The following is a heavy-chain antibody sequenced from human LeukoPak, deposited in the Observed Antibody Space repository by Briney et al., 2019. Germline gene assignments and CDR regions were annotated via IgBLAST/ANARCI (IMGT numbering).Heavy chain of an antibody. CDR1: GFTVSSNY. V-gene: IGHV3-53*01. Sequence: GGSLRLSCAASGFTVSSNYMTWVRQAPGKGLEWVSTLYNGGSPHYADSVKGRFTISSDKSKNTLFLQMNSLRAEDTAVYYCARAQDYCSGGSCYGYFQHWGQGSLVTVSS. CDR3: ARAQDYCSGGSCYGYFQH. CDR2: LYNGGSP. J-gene: IGHJ1*01. D-gene: IGHD2-15*01.